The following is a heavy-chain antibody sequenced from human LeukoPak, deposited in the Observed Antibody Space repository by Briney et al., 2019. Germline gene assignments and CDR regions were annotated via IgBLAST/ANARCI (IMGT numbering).Heavy chain of an antibody. Sequence: PSETLSLTCTVSGGSISSSSYYWGWIRQPPGKGLEWIGSIYYSGSTYYNPSLKSRVTISVDTSKNQFSLKLSSVTAADTAVYYCARGRLGSSSWRYFQHWGQGTLVTVSS. J-gene: IGHJ1*01. CDR3: ARGRLGSSSWRYFQH. CDR1: GGSISSSSYY. CDR2: IYYSGST. V-gene: IGHV4-39*01. D-gene: IGHD6-13*01.